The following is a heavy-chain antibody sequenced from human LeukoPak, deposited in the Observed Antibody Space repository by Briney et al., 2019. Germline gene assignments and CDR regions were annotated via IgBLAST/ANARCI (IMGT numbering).Heavy chain of an antibody. D-gene: IGHD3-10*01. J-gene: IGHJ3*02. Sequence: GGSLRLSCAASGFTVSSNYMSWVRQAPGKGLEWVSVIYSGGSTYYADSVKGRFTISRDNSKNTLYLQMNSLRAEDTAVYYCASPASGTGDAFDIWGQGTMVTVSS. CDR2: IYSGGST. V-gene: IGHV3-53*01. CDR1: GFTVSSNY. CDR3: ASPASGTGDAFDI.